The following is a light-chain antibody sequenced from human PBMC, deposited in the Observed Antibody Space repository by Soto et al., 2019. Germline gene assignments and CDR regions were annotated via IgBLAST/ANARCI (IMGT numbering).Light chain of an antibody. CDR2: ATS. Sequence: EVVLTQSPATLSLSPGEGATLSCRASQSIGNYLAWYQQKPGQAPRLLIYATSNRATGIPARFSGSGSGTDFTLTISSLESEEFAVYYCQQRSSGPYPVGPGTQVDTK. V-gene: IGKV3-11*01. J-gene: IGKJ3*01. CDR1: QSIGNY. CDR3: QQRSSGPYP.